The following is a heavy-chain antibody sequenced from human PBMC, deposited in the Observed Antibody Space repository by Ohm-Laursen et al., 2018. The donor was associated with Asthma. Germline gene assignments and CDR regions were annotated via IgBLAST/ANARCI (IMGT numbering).Heavy chain of an antibody. Sequence: SDTLSLTCTVSGGSISSGGYYWSWIRQHPGKGLEWIGYIYYSGSTYYNPSLKSRVTISVDTSKNQFSLKLSSVTAADTAVYYCARSNYGVAGTVAFDIWGQGTMVTVSS. J-gene: IGHJ3*02. D-gene: IGHD4-17*01. CDR2: IYYSGST. CDR1: GGSISSGGYY. V-gene: IGHV4-31*03. CDR3: ARSNYGVAGTVAFDI.